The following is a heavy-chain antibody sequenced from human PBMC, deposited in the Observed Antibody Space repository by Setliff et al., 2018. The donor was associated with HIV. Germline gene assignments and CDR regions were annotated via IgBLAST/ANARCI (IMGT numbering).Heavy chain of an antibody. J-gene: IGHJ4*02. V-gene: IGHV7-4-1*02. CDR3: AREDTVANSYVARFDF. Sequence: ASVKVSCKASGYTFTGYYMHWVRQAPGQALEWLGWINTKTGNPTYAQGLTGQFVFSLDTSISTAYLQISSLKAEDTAIYYCAREDTVANSYVARFDFWGQGTLVTVSS. CDR1: GYTFTGYY. CDR2: INTKTGNP. D-gene: IGHD5-12*01.